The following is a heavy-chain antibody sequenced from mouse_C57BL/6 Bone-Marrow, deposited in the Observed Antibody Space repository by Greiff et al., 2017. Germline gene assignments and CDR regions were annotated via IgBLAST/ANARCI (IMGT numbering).Heavy chain of an antibody. CDR1: GSTFTDFE. CDR2: MDPETGGT. V-gene: IGHV1-15*01. Sequence: QVQLQQSGAELVRPGASVTLSCKASGSTFTDFEMHWGKRNPLLGLKWIGAMDPETGGTAYNQSFKGKAILTAAKSSSTAYMELRSLTSEDSAVYYCTRDGTATVVATRNFDYWGQGTTLTVSS. CDR3: TRDGTATVVATRNFDY. J-gene: IGHJ2*01. D-gene: IGHD1-1*01.